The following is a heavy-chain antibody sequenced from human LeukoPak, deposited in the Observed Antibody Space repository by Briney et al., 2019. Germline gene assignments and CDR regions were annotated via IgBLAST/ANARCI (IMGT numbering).Heavy chain of an antibody. CDR1: GFTLSSYE. D-gene: IGHD3-9*01. V-gene: IGHV3-48*03. J-gene: IGHJ5*02. Sequence: PGGSLRLSCAASGFTLSSYEMNWVRQAPGKGLEWVSYISSGGTTIYYADSVKGRFTISRDNAKNSLYLQISSLRAEDTAVYYCASIFRLARGIDPWGQGTLVTVSS. CDR3: ASIFRLARGIDP. CDR2: ISSGGTTI.